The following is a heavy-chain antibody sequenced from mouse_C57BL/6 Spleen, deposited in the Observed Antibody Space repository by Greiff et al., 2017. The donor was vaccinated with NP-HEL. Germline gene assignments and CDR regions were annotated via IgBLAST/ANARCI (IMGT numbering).Heavy chain of an antibody. CDR3: ARSGRGVYYYAMDY. Sequence: VQLQQSGPELVKPGASVKISCKASGYAFSSSWMNWVKQRPGKGLEWIGRIYPGDGDTNYNGKFKGKATLTADKSSSTAYMQLSSLTSEDSAVYFCARSGRGVYYYAMDYWGQGTSVTVSS. CDR1: GYAFSSSW. J-gene: IGHJ4*01. CDR2: IYPGDGDT. V-gene: IGHV1-82*01. D-gene: IGHD3-1*01.